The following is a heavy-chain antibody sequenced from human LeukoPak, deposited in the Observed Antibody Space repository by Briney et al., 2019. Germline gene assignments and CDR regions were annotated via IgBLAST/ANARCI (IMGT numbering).Heavy chain of an antibody. Sequence: GGSLRLSCAAPGFTFSSYEMNWVRQAPGKGLEWVSYISSSGSTKNYGDSVKGRFTISRGNAKNSLYLQMNSLRAEDTAMYYCATPVGGVWSFDYWGQGTLVTVSS. CDR1: GFTFSSYE. J-gene: IGHJ4*02. CDR3: ATPVGGVWSFDY. CDR2: ISSSGSTK. D-gene: IGHD2-15*01. V-gene: IGHV3-48*03.